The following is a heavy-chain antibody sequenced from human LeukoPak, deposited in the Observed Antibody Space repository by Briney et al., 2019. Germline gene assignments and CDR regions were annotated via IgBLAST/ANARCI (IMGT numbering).Heavy chain of an antibody. Sequence: PSETLSLTCAVYGGSFSGYYWSWIRQPPGKGLEWIGEINHSGSTNYNPSLKSRVTISVDTSKNQFSLKLSSVTAADTAVYYCARHGGKAPLRSIAVAEKWGQGTLVTVSS. V-gene: IGHV4-34*01. CDR1: GGSFSGYY. CDR2: INHSGST. CDR3: ARHGGKAPLRSIAVAEK. D-gene: IGHD6-19*01. J-gene: IGHJ4*02.